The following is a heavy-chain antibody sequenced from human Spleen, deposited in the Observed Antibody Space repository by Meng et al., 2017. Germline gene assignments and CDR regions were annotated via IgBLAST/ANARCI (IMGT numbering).Heavy chain of an antibody. D-gene: IGHD2-21*01. CDR1: GYSISSGYF. CDR2: IYHSGST. Sequence: SETLSLTCSVSGYSISSGYFWGWIRQPPGKGLEWIGNIYHSGSTYYNPSLKSRVTISIDKPKNQFSLTLSSVTAADTAVYYCTKNDFYCLGYWGQGTLVTVSS. CDR3: TKNDFYCLGY. V-gene: IGHV4-38-2*01. J-gene: IGHJ4*02.